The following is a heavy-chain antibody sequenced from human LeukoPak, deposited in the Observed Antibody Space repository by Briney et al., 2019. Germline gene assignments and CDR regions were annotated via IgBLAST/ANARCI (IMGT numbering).Heavy chain of an antibody. Sequence: PSETLSLTCSVSGDPISGSDHHWGWIRQPPGKGLEWIGSISYSENTFYNPSLKSRVTISVDTFKSHFSLKLRSVTAADTAVYYCVRSRILEWLWGAPYFDQWGQGALVTVSS. D-gene: IGHD3-3*01. CDR2: ISYSENT. J-gene: IGHJ4*02. CDR1: GDPISGSDHH. V-gene: IGHV4-39*02. CDR3: VRSRILEWLWGAPYFDQ.